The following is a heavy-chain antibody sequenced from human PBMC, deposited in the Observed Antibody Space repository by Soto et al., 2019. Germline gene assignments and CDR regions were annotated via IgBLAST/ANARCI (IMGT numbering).Heavy chain of an antibody. J-gene: IGHJ6*02. CDR2: ISYDGSNK. CDR3: ARARPHCSSTTCYNDYYGMDV. D-gene: IGHD2-2*01. V-gene: IGHV3-30-3*01. Sequence: QVQLVESGGGVVQPGRSLRLSCAASGSSFTSYPMHWVRQAPGKGLEWVAVISYDGSNKYYTDSVKGRFTISRDNSKNTLYLQMNSLRAEDTAVYYCARARPHCSSTTCYNDYYGMDVWGQGNTVTVSS. CDR1: GSSFTSYP.